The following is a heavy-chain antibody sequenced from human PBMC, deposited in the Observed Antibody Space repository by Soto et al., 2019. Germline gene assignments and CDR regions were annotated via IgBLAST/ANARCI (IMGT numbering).Heavy chain of an antibody. D-gene: IGHD3-16*01. CDR2: IFPSDSDT. J-gene: IGHJ6*02. CDR3: AIPSLILSPLYVLDV. V-gene: IGHV5-51*01. Sequence: PGESLKISCKASGYIFNNHWIGWVRQMPGKGLEWMGIIFPSDSDTRYSPSFQGQVTISADKSITTAYLQWISLKASHTAKYYCAIPSLILSPLYVLDVWGQGTTVTVSS. CDR1: GYIFNNHW.